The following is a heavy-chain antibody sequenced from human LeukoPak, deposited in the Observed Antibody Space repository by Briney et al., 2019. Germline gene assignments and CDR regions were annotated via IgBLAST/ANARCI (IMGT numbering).Heavy chain of an antibody. V-gene: IGHV3-30*04. Sequence: GGSLRLSCAASGFTFSSYAMHWVRQAPGKGLEWVAVISDDGSNKYYADSVKGRFTISRDNSKNTLYLQMNSLRAEDTAVYYCATSHQPWIKTYYFDYWGQGTLVTVSS. CDR1: GFTFSSYA. CDR3: ATSHQPWIKTYYFDY. D-gene: IGHD5-12*01. CDR2: ISDDGSNK. J-gene: IGHJ4*02.